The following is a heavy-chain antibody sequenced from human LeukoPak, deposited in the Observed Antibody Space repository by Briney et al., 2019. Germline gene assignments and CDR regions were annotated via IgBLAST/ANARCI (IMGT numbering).Heavy chain of an antibody. CDR3: ARGCSSTSCYVENWFDP. D-gene: IGHD2-2*01. J-gene: IGHJ5*02. CDR1: GGTFSSYA. Sequence: ASVKVSCKASGGTFSSYAISWVRQAPGQGLEWMGGIIPIFGTANYAQKFQGRVTITADESTSTAYMELSSLRSEDMAVYYCARGCSSTSCYVENWFDPWGQGTLVTVSS. CDR2: IIPIFGTA. V-gene: IGHV1-69*13.